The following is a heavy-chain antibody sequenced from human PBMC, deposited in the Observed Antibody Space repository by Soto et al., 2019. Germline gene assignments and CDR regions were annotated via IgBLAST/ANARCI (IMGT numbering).Heavy chain of an antibody. CDR2: ISAYNGNT. CDR1: GYTFTSYG. D-gene: IGHD6-13*01. Sequence: ASVKVSCKASGYTFTSYGISWVRQAPGQGLEWMGWISAYNGNTNYAQKLQGRVTMTTDTSTSTAYMELRSLRSDDTAVYYCARGEGIAAAGLYYYYYYGMDVWGQGTTVTVSS. CDR3: ARGEGIAAAGLYYYYYYGMDV. V-gene: IGHV1-18*01. J-gene: IGHJ6*02.